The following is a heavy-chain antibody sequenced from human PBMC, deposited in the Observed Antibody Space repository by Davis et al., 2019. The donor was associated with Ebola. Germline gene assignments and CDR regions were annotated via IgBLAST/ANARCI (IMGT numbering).Heavy chain of an antibody. V-gene: IGHV3-11*06. J-gene: IGHJ6*02. CDR3: ATFPYGSGSYYDNYYYYGMDV. Sequence: GESLKISCAASGFTFSDYYMSWIRQAPGKGLEWVSYISSSSSYTNYADSVKGRFTISRDNTKNSLFLQMDSLRDEDTAVYYCATFPYGSGSYYDNYYYYGMDVWGQGTTVTVSS. D-gene: IGHD3-10*01. CDR1: GFTFSDYY. CDR2: ISSSSSYT.